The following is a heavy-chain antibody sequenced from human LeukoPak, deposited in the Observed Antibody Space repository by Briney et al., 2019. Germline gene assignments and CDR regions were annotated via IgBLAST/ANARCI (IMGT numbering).Heavy chain of an antibody. V-gene: IGHV3-33*06. Sequence: PGGSLRLSCAASKFTFSHYAMHWVRQAPGEGLEWVAVIWNDGSDKYYADSVKGRFTVSRDNSRNTLYLQMDSLRAEDTGVYYCAKDAQRGFDYSNSLQHWGTGTLVTVSS. CDR1: KFTFSHYA. D-gene: IGHD4-11*01. CDR3: AKDAQRGFDYSNSLQH. J-gene: IGHJ1*01. CDR2: IWNDGSDK.